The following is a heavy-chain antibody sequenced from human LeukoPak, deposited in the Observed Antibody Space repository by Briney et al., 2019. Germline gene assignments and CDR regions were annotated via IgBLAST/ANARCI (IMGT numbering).Heavy chain of an antibody. CDR2: INHRGST. V-gene: IGHV4-34*01. CDR3: ARAGDSSGYSDY. D-gene: IGHD3-22*01. J-gene: IGHJ4*02. CDR1: GGSFSGYY. Sequence: SETLSLTCAVYGGSFSGYYWSWIRQPPGKGLEWIGEINHRGSTNYNPSLKSRVTISVDTSKNQISLKLSSVTAADTGVYYCARAGDSSGYSDYWGQGTLVTVSS.